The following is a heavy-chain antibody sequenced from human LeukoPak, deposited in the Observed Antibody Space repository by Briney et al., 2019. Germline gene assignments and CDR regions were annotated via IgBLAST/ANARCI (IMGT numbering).Heavy chain of an antibody. CDR3: ARTGGSSWSQDFDY. D-gene: IGHD6-13*01. J-gene: IGHJ4*02. V-gene: IGHV1-2*02. CDR2: TNPNSGGT. Sequence: GASVKVSCKASGYTFTGYYMHWVRQAPGQGLEWMGWTNPNSGGTNYAQKFQGRVTMTRDTSISTAYMELSRLRSDDTAVYYCARTGGSSWSQDFDYWGQGTLVTVSS. CDR1: GYTFTGYY.